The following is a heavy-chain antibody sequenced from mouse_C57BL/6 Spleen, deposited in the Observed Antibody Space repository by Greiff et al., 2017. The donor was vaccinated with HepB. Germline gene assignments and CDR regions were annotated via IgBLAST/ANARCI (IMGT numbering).Heavy chain of an antibody. CDR1: GYTFTSYW. V-gene: IGHV1-69*01. Sequence: QVQLQQPGAELVMPGASVKLSCKASGYTFTSYWMHWVKQRPGQGLEWIGEIDPSDSYTNYNQKFKGKSTLTVDKSSSTAYMQLSSLTSEDSAVYYCAVYDGYYPYAMDYWGQGTSVTVSS. CDR3: AVYDGYYPYAMDY. CDR2: IDPSDSYT. J-gene: IGHJ4*01. D-gene: IGHD2-3*01.